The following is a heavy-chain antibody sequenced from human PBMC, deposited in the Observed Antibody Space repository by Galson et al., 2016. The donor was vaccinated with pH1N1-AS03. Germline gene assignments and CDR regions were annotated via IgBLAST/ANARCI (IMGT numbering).Heavy chain of an antibody. V-gene: IGHV3-7*03. CDR3: VRGGLGQVYGLDA. Sequence: SLRLSCAASGFTFSTYWMSWVRQAPGKGLEWVANIKEDGSAKYYVDSVKGRFTMSRDNSKHTVYLQMKSLRAEDTAVYKCVRGGLGQVYGLDAWGQGTTVIVSS. J-gene: IGHJ6*02. D-gene: IGHD3-16*01. CDR1: GFTFSTYW. CDR2: IKEDGSAK.